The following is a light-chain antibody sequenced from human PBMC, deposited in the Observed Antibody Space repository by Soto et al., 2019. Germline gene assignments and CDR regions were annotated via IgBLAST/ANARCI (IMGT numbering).Light chain of an antibody. V-gene: IGKV3-20*01. Sequence: DIVLTQSPGSLCLSPGERATLXCRASQTFSSAFGWYQQKPGQAPRLLIAGASSRAADSPDRFSCSGSGTDFTRTINRREPEDFAVYYGQQYGGSPRTFGQGTKVDIK. CDR3: QQYGGSPRT. J-gene: IGKJ1*01. CDR1: QTFSSA. CDR2: GAS.